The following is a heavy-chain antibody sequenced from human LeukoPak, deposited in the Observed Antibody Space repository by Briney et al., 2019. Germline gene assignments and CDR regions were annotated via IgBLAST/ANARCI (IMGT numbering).Heavy chain of an antibody. CDR2: IIPIFGTA. CDR1: GGTFSSYA. J-gene: IGHJ4*02. CDR3: ARDWCSGGSCYSYFDY. V-gene: IGHV1-69*13. Sequence: AASVKVSCKASGGTFSSYAVSWVRQAPGQGLEWMGGIIPIFGTANYAQKFQGRVTITADESTSIAYMELSRLRSDDTAVYYCARDWCSGGSCYSYFDYWGQGTLVTVSS. D-gene: IGHD2-15*01.